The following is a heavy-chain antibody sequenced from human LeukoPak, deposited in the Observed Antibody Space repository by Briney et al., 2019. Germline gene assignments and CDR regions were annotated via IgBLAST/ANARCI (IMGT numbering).Heavy chain of an antibody. CDR2: TGISSGNT. CDR1: GFTFSAYS. Sequence: GGSLRLSCAASGFTFSAYSMNWVRQAPGKGLEWISYTGISSGNTKYADSVMGRFTISGDKAKNSPYLQMNSLRVEDTAVYYCARDYKYAFDNWGQGTLVTVSS. D-gene: IGHD5-24*01. J-gene: IGHJ4*02. CDR3: ARDYKYAFDN. V-gene: IGHV3-48*01.